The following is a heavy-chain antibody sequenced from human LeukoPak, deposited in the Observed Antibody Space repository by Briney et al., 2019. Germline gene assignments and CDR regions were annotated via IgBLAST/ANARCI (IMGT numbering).Heavy chain of an antibody. V-gene: IGHV4-34*01. Sequence: SETLSLTCAVYGGSFSGYYWSWIRQPPGKGLEWIGEINHSGSTNYNPSLKSRVTILVDTSKNQFSLKLSSVTAADTAVYYCARDVLNSGNYYYYGMDVWGQGTTVTVSS. CDR1: GGSFSGYY. CDR3: ARDVLNSGNYYYYGMDV. J-gene: IGHJ6*02. D-gene: IGHD5-12*01. CDR2: INHSGST.